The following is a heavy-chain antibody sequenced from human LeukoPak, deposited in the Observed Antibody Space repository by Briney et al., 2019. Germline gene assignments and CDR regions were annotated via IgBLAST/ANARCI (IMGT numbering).Heavy chain of an antibody. Sequence: PGGSLRLSCAVSGFTFSSYAMSWVRQAPGKGLEWVSAISGSGGSTYYADSVKGRFTISRDNSKNTLYLRMNSLRAEDTAVYYCAKQGAAEITMVREDIMAYYYYGMDVWGQGTTVTVSS. CDR3: AKQGAAEITMVREDIMAYYYYGMDV. D-gene: IGHD3-10*01. CDR1: GFTFSSYA. V-gene: IGHV3-23*01. J-gene: IGHJ6*02. CDR2: ISGSGGST.